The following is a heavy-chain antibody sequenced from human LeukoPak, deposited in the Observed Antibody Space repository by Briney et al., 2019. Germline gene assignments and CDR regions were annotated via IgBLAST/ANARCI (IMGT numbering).Heavy chain of an antibody. V-gene: IGHV1-2*02. D-gene: IGHD6-6*01. CDR2: INPNSGGT. CDR1: GYAFTGYY. Sequence: ASVKVSCKASGYAFTGYYMHWVRQAPGQGLEWMGWINPNSGGTNYAQKFQGRVTMTRDTSISTAYMELSRLRSDDTAVYYCATGGVSSSYNWFDPWGQGTLVTVSS. CDR3: ATGGVSSSYNWFDP. J-gene: IGHJ5*02.